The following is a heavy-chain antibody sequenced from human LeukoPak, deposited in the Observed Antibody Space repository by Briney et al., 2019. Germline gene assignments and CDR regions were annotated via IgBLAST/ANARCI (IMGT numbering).Heavy chain of an antibody. J-gene: IGHJ4*02. CDR2: VSLAGQT. D-gene: IGHD1-26*01. CDR1: GGSISNTNW. CDR3: SRESGAFCPFGY. V-gene: IGHV4-4*02. Sequence: SETLSLTRAVSGGSISNTNWWSWVRPPPGQGLEWIGEVSLAGQTNYNPSLNGRVTMSLDESSNQLSLKLTSVTAADTAIYYCSRESGAFCPFGYWGQGTLVFVPS.